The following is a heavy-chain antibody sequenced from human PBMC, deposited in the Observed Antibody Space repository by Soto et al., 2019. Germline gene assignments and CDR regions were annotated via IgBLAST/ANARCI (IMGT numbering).Heavy chain of an antibody. J-gene: IGHJ6*03. D-gene: IGHD4-17*01. Sequence: GGSLRLSCAASGFTFSSYGMHWVRQAPVKGLEWVAVISYDGSNKYYADSVKGRFTISRDNSKNTLYLQMNSLRAEDTAVYYCAKEGGTVTTLLGYYYMDVWGKGTTVTVSS. CDR1: GFTFSSYG. CDR2: ISYDGSNK. CDR3: AKEGGTVTTLLGYYYMDV. V-gene: IGHV3-30*18.